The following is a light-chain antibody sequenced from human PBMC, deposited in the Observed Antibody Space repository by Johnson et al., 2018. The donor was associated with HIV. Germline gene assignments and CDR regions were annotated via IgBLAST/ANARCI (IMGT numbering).Light chain of an antibody. CDR2: ENN. J-gene: IGLJ1*01. CDR3: GTWDSSLRVGV. Sequence: QSVLTQPPSVSAAPGQKVTISCSGGSSNIGNNYVSWYQQFPGTAPKLLIYENNKRPSGIPDRFSGSKSGTSATLGITGLQTGDEADYYCGTWDSSLRVGVFGTGTKVTVL. V-gene: IGLV1-51*02. CDR1: SSNIGNNY.